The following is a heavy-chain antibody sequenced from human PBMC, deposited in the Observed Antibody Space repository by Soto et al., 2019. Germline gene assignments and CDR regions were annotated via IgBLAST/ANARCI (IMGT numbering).Heavy chain of an antibody. Sequence: RASVKVSCKASGYTFTSYGISWVRQAPGQGLEWMGWISAYNGNTNYAQKLQGRVTMTTDTSTSTAYMELRSLRSDDTAVYYCARDLMERFVGFDWGDYWGQGTLVTVSS. D-gene: IGHD3-9*01. J-gene: IGHJ4*02. CDR2: ISAYNGNT. CDR3: ARDLMERFVGFDWGDY. CDR1: GYTFTSYG. V-gene: IGHV1-18*01.